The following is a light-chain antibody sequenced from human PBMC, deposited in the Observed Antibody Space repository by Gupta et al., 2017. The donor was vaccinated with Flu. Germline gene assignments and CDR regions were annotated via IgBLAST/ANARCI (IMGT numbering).Light chain of an antibody. CDR2: EDH. J-gene: IGLJ3*02. Sequence: FMLTQPHSVSESPGKTVTISCTRSSGSIATNYVQWYQQRPGSSPTTVIYEDHQRPSEVPDRFSGSIDSSSNSASLIISGLKTEDEADYFCQSYDSVNREVVFGGGTRLTVL. CDR1: SGSIATNY. V-gene: IGLV6-57*01. CDR3: QSYDSVNREVV.